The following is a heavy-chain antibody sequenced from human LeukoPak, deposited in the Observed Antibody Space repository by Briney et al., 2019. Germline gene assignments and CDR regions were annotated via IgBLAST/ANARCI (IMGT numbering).Heavy chain of an antibody. CDR3: ATKQWLAPPPDS. D-gene: IGHD6-19*01. CDR2: INTDGTVT. Sequence: GGSLRLSCAASGFAFSKYWMLWVRQAPGKGLESVSRINTDGTVTTYADSVKGRFSVSRDNADNTMFLQMNSVRDEDTAVYYCATKQWLAPPPDSWGQGTPVTVSS. CDR1: GFAFSKYW. V-gene: IGHV3-74*01. J-gene: IGHJ4*02.